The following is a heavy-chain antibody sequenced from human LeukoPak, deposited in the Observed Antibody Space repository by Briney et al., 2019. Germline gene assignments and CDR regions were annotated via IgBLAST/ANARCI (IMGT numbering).Heavy chain of an antibody. V-gene: IGHV4-4*02. CDR1: GGSISSSNW. CDR3: ARYYGDYGYWFDP. J-gene: IGHJ5*02. CDR2: IYHSGST. D-gene: IGHD4-17*01. Sequence: PSGTLSLTCAVSGGSISSSNWWSWVRPPPGKGLEWIGEIYHSGSTNYNPSLKSRVTISVDKSKNQFSLKLSSVTAADTAVYYCARYYGDYGYWFDPWGQGTLGTVSS.